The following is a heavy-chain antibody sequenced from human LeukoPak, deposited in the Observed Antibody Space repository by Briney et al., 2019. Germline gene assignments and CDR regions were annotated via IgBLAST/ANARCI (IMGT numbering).Heavy chain of an antibody. CDR1: GGSISSYY. V-gene: IGHV4-59*08. Sequence: SETLSLTCTVSGGSISSYYWSWIRQPPGKGLEWIGYIYYSGSTNYNPSLKSRVTISVDTSKNQFSLKLSSVTAADTAVYYCARHAGIAAAGPYFDYWGQGTLVTVFS. J-gene: IGHJ4*02. CDR2: IYYSGST. CDR3: ARHAGIAAAGPYFDY. D-gene: IGHD6-13*01.